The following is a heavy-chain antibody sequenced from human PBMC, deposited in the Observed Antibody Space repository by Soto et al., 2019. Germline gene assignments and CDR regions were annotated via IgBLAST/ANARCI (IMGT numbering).Heavy chain of an antibody. Sequence: PGGSLRLSCAASGFTFSSYAMSWVRQAPGKGLEWVSAISGTAGDTYYPDSVKGRFTISRENAKNSLYLQMNSLRAGDTAVYYCARGGPNWDYYFYGMDVWGQGTTVTVSS. CDR2: ISGTAGDT. D-gene: IGHD3-16*01. J-gene: IGHJ6*02. V-gene: IGHV3-23*01. CDR3: ARGGPNWDYYFYGMDV. CDR1: GFTFSSYA.